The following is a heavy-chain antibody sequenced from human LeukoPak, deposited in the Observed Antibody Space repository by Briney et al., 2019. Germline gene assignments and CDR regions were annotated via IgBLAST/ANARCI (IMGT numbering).Heavy chain of an antibody. CDR1: GGSISSYY. CDR3: AREPYYDSSGYCLDY. D-gene: IGHD3-22*01. V-gene: IGHV4-59*01. CDR2: IYYSGST. J-gene: IGHJ4*02. Sequence: SETLSLTCTVSGGSISSYYWSWIRQPPGKGLEWIGYIYYSGSTNYNPSLKSRVSISVDTSKNQFSLKLSSVTAADTAVYYCAREPYYDSSGYCLDYWGQGTLVTVSS.